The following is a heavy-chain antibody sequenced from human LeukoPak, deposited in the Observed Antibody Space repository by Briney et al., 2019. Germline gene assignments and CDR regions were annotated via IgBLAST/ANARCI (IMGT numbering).Heavy chain of an antibody. D-gene: IGHD6-19*01. CDR1: GYTFTGYY. Sequence: ASVKVSCKASGYTFTGYYMHWVRQAPGQGLEWMGWINPNSGGTNYAQKFQGGVTMTRDTSISTAYMELSRLRSDDTAVYYCARWVSSGWYYFDYWGQGTLVTVSS. CDR2: INPNSGGT. J-gene: IGHJ4*02. CDR3: ARWVSSGWYYFDY. V-gene: IGHV1-2*02.